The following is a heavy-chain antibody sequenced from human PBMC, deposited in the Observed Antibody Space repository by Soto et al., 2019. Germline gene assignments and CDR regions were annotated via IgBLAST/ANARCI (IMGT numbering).Heavy chain of an antibody. CDR2: MNPNNGET. CDR3: ASPIRSIAAAGTGYYFDYMDV. CDR1: GYTLTELS. J-gene: IGHJ6*03. Sequence: ASVKVSCKVSGYTLTELSMHWVRQAPGQGLEWMGGMNPNNGETSYAQKFQGRVTMTKNTSISTAYIELSSLRSEDTAVYYCASPIRSIAAAGTGYYFDYMDVWGKGTTVTVSS. V-gene: IGHV1-24*01. D-gene: IGHD6-13*01.